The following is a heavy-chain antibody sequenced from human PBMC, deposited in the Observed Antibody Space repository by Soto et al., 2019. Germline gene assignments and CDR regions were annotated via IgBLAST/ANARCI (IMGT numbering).Heavy chain of an antibody. D-gene: IGHD6-13*01. V-gene: IGHV4-59*01. CDR3: ARGEGRAAADTEAPLEHRRYYYYGMDV. Sequence: EILSLTCTVSGGSIISYYWSWFRQPPGKGLEWIGYIYYRGSTNYNPSLKSRVTISVDTSKNQFSLKLSSVTAADTAVYYCARGEGRAAADTEAPLEHRRYYYYGMDVWGQGTTVTVSS. CDR2: IYYRGST. CDR1: GGSIISYY. J-gene: IGHJ6*02.